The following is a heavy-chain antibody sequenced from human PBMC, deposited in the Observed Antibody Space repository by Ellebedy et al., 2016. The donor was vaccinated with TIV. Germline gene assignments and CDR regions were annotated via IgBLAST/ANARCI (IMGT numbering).Heavy chain of an antibody. D-gene: IGHD5-24*01. CDR2: ISSDAITT. V-gene: IGHV3-48*04. Sequence: GGSLRLSCAASGFTFTNYNMIWVRQAPGKGLEWISYISSDAITTDYADSVKGRFTISRDNAKTSVYLQMNSLRAEDTAVYYCARDMGRWLQFLAYWGQGTLVTVSP. CDR3: ARDMGRWLQFLAY. J-gene: IGHJ4*02. CDR1: GFTFTNYN.